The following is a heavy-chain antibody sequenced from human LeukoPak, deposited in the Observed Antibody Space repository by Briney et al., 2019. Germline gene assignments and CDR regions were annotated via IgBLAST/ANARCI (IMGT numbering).Heavy chain of an antibody. CDR1: GYIFTNYW. CDR3: ARQSRDGSKTRGYYFDS. V-gene: IGHV5-51*01. Sequence: GESLKISCQVSGYIFTNYWIGWVRQMPRKGLESMGIIYPADSDTTYSPSFEGQVTISADKSIDTVYLQWSSLKASDTATYYCARQSRDGSKTRGYYFDSWGQGTLVTVSS. J-gene: IGHJ4*02. D-gene: IGHD3-10*01. CDR2: IYPADSDT.